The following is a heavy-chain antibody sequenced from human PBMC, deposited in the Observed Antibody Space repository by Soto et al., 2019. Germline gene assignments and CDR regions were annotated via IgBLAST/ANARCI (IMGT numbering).Heavy chain of an antibody. J-gene: IGHJ6*03. CDR2: IWYDGSNK. CDR3: ARDQIVQAAMPELPGDVRQDYYYYSYMDV. CDR1: GFTFSSYG. V-gene: IGHV3-33*01. D-gene: IGHD2-2*01. Sequence: QVQLVESGGGVVQPGRSLRLSCAASGFTFSSYGMHWVRQAPGKGLEWVAVIWYDGSNKYYADSVKGRFTISRDNSKNMLYLHMTSLRAADAARYYCARDQIVQAAMPELPGDVRQDYYYYSYMDVWCKGTTVTVSS.